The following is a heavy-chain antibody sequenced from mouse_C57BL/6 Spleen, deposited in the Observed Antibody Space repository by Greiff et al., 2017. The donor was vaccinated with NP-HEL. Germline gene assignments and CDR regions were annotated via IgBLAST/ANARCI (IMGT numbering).Heavy chain of an antibody. CDR1: GFTFSSYA. J-gene: IGHJ4*01. Sequence: EVQLVESGEGLVKPGGSLKLSCAASGFTFSSYAMSWVRQTPEKRLEWVAYISSGGDYIYYADTVKGRFTISRDNARNTLYLQMSSLKSEDTAMYYCTRVYYYGSSYVDVYAMDYWGQGTSVTVSS. CDR3: TRVYYYGSSYVDVYAMDY. CDR2: ISSGGDYI. D-gene: IGHD1-1*01. V-gene: IGHV5-9-1*02.